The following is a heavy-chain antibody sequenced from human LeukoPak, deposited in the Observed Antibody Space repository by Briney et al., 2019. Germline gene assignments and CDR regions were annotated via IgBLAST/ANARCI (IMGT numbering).Heavy chain of an antibody. CDR1: GAFLITYY. CDR2: IYTSGST. J-gene: IGHJ5*02. CDR3: ARDGGHCSGGTCYSVWIDP. D-gene: IGHD2-15*01. Sequence: RSETLSLTCTVSGAFLITYYWSWIRQPAGQGLEWIGRIYTSGSTNYNPSLKGRVTMSVDTSKNQFSPKMNSMTAADTAVYYCARDGGHCSGGTCYSVWIDPWGQGTLITVSS. V-gene: IGHV4-4*07.